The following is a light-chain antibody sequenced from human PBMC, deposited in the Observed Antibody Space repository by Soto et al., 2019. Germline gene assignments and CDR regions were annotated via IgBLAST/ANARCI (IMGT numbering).Light chain of an antibody. CDR2: EVI. Sequence: QSALTQPASVSGSPGQSITISCTGTSSDVGGHNYVSWYQQYPGKAPKLLIYEVIRRPSGISNRFSASKSGNTASLTISGLQADDEADYYCCSYTTTNSRVFGGGTKVTVL. CDR1: SSDVGGHNY. V-gene: IGLV2-14*01. CDR3: CSYTTTNSRV. J-gene: IGLJ3*02.